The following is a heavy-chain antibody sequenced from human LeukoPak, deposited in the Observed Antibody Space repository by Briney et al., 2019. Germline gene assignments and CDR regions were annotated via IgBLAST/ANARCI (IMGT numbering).Heavy chain of an antibody. J-gene: IGHJ5*02. V-gene: IGHV3-23*01. CDR2: MGGSSGKP. CDR1: GFIFSNYA. D-gene: IGHD3-10*01. CDR3: AKQPYQYVSGSPSWFDP. Sequence: GGSLRLSCAASGFIFSNYAMTWVRQAPGKGLEWVSGMGGSSGKPFYADSVKGRFTISRDNSKNTLYLQMNTLRAEDTAVYFCAKQPYQYVSGSPSWFDPWGQGTLVTVSS.